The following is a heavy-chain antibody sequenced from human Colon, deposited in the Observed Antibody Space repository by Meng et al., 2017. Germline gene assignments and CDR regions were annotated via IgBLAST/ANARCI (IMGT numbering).Heavy chain of an antibody. Sequence: SETLSLTCSVSGVSVSGGTYYWSWIRQPPGKGLEWIGHIHYSGSTNYNPSLKSRATFSVDTSKNLFSLKVNSVTAADTAVYYCARGQDSAKVGYWGQGTPVTVSS. V-gene: IGHV4-61*01. CDR3: ARGQDSAKVGY. CDR1: GVSVSGGTYY. J-gene: IGHJ4*02. CDR2: IHYSGST. D-gene: IGHD5-18*01.